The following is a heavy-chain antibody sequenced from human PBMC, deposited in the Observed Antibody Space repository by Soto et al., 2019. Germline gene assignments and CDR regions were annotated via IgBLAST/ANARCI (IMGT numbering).Heavy chain of an antibody. CDR1: GGSFSGYY. J-gene: IGHJ4*02. CDR3: ALGSHIVVVTAIPRGQYYFDY. CDR2: INHSGST. Sequence: SETLSLTCAVYGGSFSGYYWSWIHQPPGKGLEWIGEINHSGSTNYNPSLKSRVTISVDTSKNQFSLKLSSVTAADTAVYYCALGSHIVVVTAIPRGQYYFDYWGQGTLVTVSS. V-gene: IGHV4-34*01. D-gene: IGHD2-21*02.